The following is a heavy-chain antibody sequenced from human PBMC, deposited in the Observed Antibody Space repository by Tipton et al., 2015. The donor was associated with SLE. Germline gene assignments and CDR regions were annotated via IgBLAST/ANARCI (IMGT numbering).Heavy chain of an antibody. Sequence: TLSLTCTVSGGSISSGSYYWSWIRQPAGKGLEWIGSIYHSGSTYYNPSLKSRVTISVDTSKNQFSLKLSSVTAADTAVYYCASSIMITFGGGGYFDYWGQGTLATVSS. CDR2: IYHSGST. CDR1: GGSISSGSYY. J-gene: IGHJ4*02. V-gene: IGHV4-61*02. CDR3: ASSIMITFGGGGYFDY. D-gene: IGHD3-16*01.